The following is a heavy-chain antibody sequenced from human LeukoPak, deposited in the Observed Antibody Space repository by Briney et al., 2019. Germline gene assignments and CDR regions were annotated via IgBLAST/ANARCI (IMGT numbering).Heavy chain of an antibody. Sequence: GSGYSFNTXXXXGXRXVPGXXXXXXXXXXPGDSDTRYSPSFQGQVTISADKSISTAYLQWSSLKASDTAMYYCARLPTVVTPGNWYFDLWGRGTLVTVSS. CDR2: XXPGDSDT. V-gene: IGHV5-51*01. J-gene: IGHJ2*01. D-gene: IGHD4-23*01. CDR3: ARLPTVVTPGNWYFDL. CDR1: GYSFNTXX.